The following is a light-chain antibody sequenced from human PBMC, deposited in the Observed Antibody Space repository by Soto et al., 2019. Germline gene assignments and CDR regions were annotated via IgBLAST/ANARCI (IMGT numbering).Light chain of an antibody. CDR2: RAS. V-gene: IGKV3-15*01. J-gene: IGKJ1*01. Sequence: IVMTQSPATLSVSPGERATLSCRASQNIYSNVAWYQQRPGQAPRLLIYRASTRAPGIPARFNGSGSGTEFTLTISSLQSEDFTVYSCLQYHNLWAFGQGTKVEIK. CDR3: LQYHNLWA. CDR1: QNIYSN.